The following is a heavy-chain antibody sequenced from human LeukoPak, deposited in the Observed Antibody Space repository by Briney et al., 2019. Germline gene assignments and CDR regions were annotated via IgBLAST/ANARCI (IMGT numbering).Heavy chain of an antibody. CDR3: ATGVGYCSSTSCYRGCYYYGMDV. Sequence: SEALSLTCAVYGGSFSGYYWSWIRQPPGKGLEWIGEIKHSGSTNYNPSLKSRVTISVDTSKNQFSLKLSSVTAADTAVYYCATGVGYCSSTSCYRGCYYYGMDVWGQGTTVTVSS. J-gene: IGHJ6*02. D-gene: IGHD2-2*02. V-gene: IGHV4-34*01. CDR1: GGSFSGYY. CDR2: IKHSGST.